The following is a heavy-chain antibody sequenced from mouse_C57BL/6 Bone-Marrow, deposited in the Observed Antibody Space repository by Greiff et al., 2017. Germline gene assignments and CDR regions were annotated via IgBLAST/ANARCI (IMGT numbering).Heavy chain of an antibody. J-gene: IGHJ4*01. Sequence: EVQGVESGGGLVKPGGSLKLSCAASGFTFSSYAMSWVRQTPEKRLEWVATISDGGSYTYYPDNVKGRFTISRDNAKNNLYLQMSHLKSEDTAMYYCARGPLDYWGQGTSGTVSS. V-gene: IGHV5-4*01. CDR2: ISDGGSYT. CDR3: ARGPLDY. CDR1: GFTFSSYA.